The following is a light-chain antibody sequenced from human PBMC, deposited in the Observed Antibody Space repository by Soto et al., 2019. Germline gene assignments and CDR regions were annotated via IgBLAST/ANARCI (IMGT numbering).Light chain of an antibody. Sequence: DIQMTQSPSSVSASVGDRVTITCRASQGISNWLAWYQQKPGKAPNLLIYGASNLQSGVPSRFSGSGSVTDFPLTISSFQHEDFATYYYQQLDSFPFAFGYGTTLDIK. CDR2: GAS. J-gene: IGKJ2*01. V-gene: IGKV1-12*01. CDR1: QGISNW. CDR3: QQLDSFPFA.